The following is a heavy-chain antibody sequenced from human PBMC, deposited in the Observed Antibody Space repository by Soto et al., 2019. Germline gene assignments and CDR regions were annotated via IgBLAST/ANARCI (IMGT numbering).Heavy chain of an antibody. CDR2: MIPNSGNT. D-gene: IGHD1-26*01. V-gene: IGHV1-8*01. CDR1: GYTFTSYD. CDR3: ARGNGGSYDWFNP. Sequence: QVQLVQSGAEVKKPGASVKVSCKASGYTFTSYDINWVRQATGQGLEWMGWMIPNSGNTGYEQKFQGRQTMPRNTSISTANMEMRRLRSGDTAVYYCARGNGGSYDWFNPWGQVTLVTVSS. J-gene: IGHJ5*02.